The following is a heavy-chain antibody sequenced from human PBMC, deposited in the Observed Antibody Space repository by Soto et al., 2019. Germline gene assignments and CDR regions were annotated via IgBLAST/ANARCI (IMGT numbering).Heavy chain of an antibody. CDR3: ARDGLQYCSGGSCYPDPFDY. D-gene: IGHD2-15*01. Sequence: GGSLRLSCAASGFPFSSYWMHWVRQAPGKGLVWVSRINSDGSSTSYADSVKGRFTISRDNAKNTLYLQMNSLRAEDTAVYYCARDGLQYCSGGSCYPDPFDYWGQGTLVTVSS. CDR1: GFPFSSYW. V-gene: IGHV3-74*01. J-gene: IGHJ4*02. CDR2: INSDGSST.